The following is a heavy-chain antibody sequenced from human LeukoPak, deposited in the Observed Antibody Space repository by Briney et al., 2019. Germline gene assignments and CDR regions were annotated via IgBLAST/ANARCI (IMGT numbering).Heavy chain of an antibody. J-gene: IGHJ4*02. CDR3: ARERERGSGSYGY. V-gene: IGHV4-30-2*01. CDR2: IYHSGST. CDR1: GFTFSSYA. Sequence: LRLSCAASGFTFSSYAMSWVRQAPGKGLEWIGYIYHSGSTYYNPSLKSRVTISVDRSKNQFSLKLSSVTAADTAVYYCARERERGSGSYGYWGQGTLVTVSS. D-gene: IGHD3-10*01.